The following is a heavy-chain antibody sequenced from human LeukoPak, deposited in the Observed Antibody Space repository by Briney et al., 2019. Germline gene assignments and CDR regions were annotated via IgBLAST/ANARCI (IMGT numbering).Heavy chain of an antibody. J-gene: IGHJ4*02. Sequence: GGSLRLSCAGSGFIFSNSAMSWVRQAPEKGLEWVSVISGSGRSTYYTDSVKGRFTVSRDNSKNTLYLQMNSLRAEDTAVYYCAKDYSGYDLSAGYWGQGTLVTVSS. CDR3: AKDYSGYDLSAGY. CDR1: GFIFSNSA. D-gene: IGHD5-12*01. V-gene: IGHV3-23*01. CDR2: ISGSGRST.